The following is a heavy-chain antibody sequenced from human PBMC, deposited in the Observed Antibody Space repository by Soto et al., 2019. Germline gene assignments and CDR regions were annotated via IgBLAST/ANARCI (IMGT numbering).Heavy chain of an antibody. CDR1: GGTVSNYG. CDR3: ATEGLGTNEGITYWYCDL. J-gene: IGHJ2*01. D-gene: IGHD1-1*01. V-gene: IGHV1-69*12. CDR2: IIPSFDIT. Sequence: QVQLVQSGAEVRKPGSSVKVSCKASGGTVSNYGISWVRQAPGQGLEWMGGIIPSFDITNYAPRFEGRVTFAGAEPATSDYSELTCLRTEGSAIFYCATEGLGTNEGITYWYCDLWCPRTLVTVTS.